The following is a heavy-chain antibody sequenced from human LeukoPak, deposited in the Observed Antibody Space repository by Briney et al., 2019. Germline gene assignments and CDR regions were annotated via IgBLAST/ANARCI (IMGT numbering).Heavy chain of an antibody. CDR2: ISAYNGHT. Sequence: ASVKVSCKASGYIFTNYLITWVRQAPGQGLEWMGWISAYNGHTNYVQKLQGRVTMTTDTSTSTAYMELRSLRSDDTAVYYCASTPGSGSHPLWFDPWGQGTLVTVSS. CDR3: ASTPGSGSHPLWFDP. CDR1: GYIFTNYL. D-gene: IGHD3-10*01. V-gene: IGHV1-18*01. J-gene: IGHJ5*02.